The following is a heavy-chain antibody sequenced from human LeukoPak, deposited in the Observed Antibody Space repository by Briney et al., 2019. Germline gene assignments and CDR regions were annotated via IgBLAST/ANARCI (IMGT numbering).Heavy chain of an antibody. D-gene: IGHD4-23*01. Sequence: GSVKISCKASGYNFTSYYLHRVRQAPGQGLEWMGIINPSGGTTRYAQQFQGRVTITSDTSTSTVYMELSSLRSEDTAVYSCARGLPPSTPYGGMGYWGQGTMVTVSS. CDR3: ARGLPPSTPYGGMGY. J-gene: IGHJ3*01. CDR1: GYNFTSYY. V-gene: IGHV1-46*01. CDR2: INPSGGTT.